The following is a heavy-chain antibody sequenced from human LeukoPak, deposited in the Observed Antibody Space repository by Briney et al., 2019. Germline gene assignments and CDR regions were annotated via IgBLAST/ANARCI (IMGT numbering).Heavy chain of an antibody. J-gene: IGHJ4*02. Sequence: GGSLRLSCAASGFTFSSYAMSWVRQAPGKGLEWVSAISGSGGSTYYADSVKGRFTISRDNSKNTLYLEMSSLRAEDTAIYYCAKDLITPRRVGSSEKLDYWGQGTLVTVSS. CDR2: ISGSGGST. CDR1: GFTFSSYA. CDR3: AKDLITPRRVGSSEKLDY. D-gene: IGHD1-26*01. V-gene: IGHV3-23*01.